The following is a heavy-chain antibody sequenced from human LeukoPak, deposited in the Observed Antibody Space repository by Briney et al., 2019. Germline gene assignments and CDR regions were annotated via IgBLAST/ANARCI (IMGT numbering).Heavy chain of an antibody. CDR3: ASVSAPRVVAATGGFDY. CDR1: GYTFTSYG. Sequence: RRASVKVSCKASGYTFTSYGISWVRQAPGQGLEWMGWISAYNGNTNYAQKLQGRVTMTTDTSTSTAYMELSSLRSEDTAVYYCASVSAPRVVAATGGFDYWGQGTLVTVSS. CDR2: ISAYNGNT. J-gene: IGHJ4*02. V-gene: IGHV1-18*01. D-gene: IGHD2-15*01.